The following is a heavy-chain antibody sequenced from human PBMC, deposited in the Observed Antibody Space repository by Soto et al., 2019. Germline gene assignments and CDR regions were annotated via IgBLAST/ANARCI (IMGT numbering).Heavy chain of an antibody. J-gene: IGHJ4*02. CDR1: GDSISSDNW. Sequence: QVQLQESGPGLVTPSETLSLTCAVSGDSISSDNWWSWVRQPPGKGLEWIGEVYHRGGTNYNPSLESRVTVSVDKSKNQFSLNLRAVTAADTAMYYCARGSYNSNFAYWGQGTLVNVSS. CDR2: VYHRGGT. V-gene: IGHV4-4*02. CDR3: ARGSYNSNFAY. D-gene: IGHD6-13*01.